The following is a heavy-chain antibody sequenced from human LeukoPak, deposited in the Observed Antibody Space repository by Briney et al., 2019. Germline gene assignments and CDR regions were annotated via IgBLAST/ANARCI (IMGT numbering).Heavy chain of an antibody. D-gene: IGHD6-6*01. V-gene: IGHV3-11*04. J-gene: IGHJ3*02. CDR2: IAPAGTT. CDR3: ARDLGPHRSSPNTGAFDI. CDR1: GVTLSDYY. Sequence: GGSLRLSCAASGVTLSDYYMTWIRQAPGKGLEWVSYIAPAGTTYYADSVKGRFTISRDNAKTSLYLQMSNLRADDTAVYYCARDLGPHRSSPNTGAFDIWGQGTMVTVSS.